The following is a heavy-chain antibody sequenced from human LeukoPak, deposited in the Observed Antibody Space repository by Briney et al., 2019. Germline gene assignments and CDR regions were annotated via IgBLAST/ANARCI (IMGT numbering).Heavy chain of an antibody. D-gene: IGHD6-13*01. CDR1: GGSISSGDYY. CDR3: ARVGYSSSWYDAFDI. Sequence: SETLSLTCTVSGGSISSGDYYWSWLRQPPGKGREWFGYIYYSRSTYYNTSLKSRVTISVDTSKNQFALKRSSATAADTAVYYCARVGYSSSWYDAFDIWGQGTMVTVSS. J-gene: IGHJ3*02. CDR2: IYYSRST. V-gene: IGHV4-30-4*08.